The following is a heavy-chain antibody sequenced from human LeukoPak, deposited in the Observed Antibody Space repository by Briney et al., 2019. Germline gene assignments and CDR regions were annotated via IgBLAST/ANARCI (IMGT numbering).Heavy chain of an antibody. D-gene: IGHD4-17*01. CDR2: IYYSGST. CDR1: DGSISSYY. J-gene: IGHJ4*02. V-gene: IGHV4-59*12. CDR3: ARGLRKRTKSLDY. Sequence: SETLSLTCTVSDGSISSYYWSWIRQPPGKGLEWIGYIYYSGSTNYNPSLKSRVTISVDTSKNQLSLKLSSVTAADTAVYYCARGLRKRTKSLDYWGQGTLVTVSS.